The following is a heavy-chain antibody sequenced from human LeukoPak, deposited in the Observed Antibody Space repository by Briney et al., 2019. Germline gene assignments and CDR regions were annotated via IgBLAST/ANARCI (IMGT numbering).Heavy chain of an antibody. CDR1: GFTFSSYA. CDR3: ARGYSDAFDI. J-gene: IGHJ3*02. CDR2: IWYDGSNK. V-gene: IGHV3-33*08. Sequence: GGSLRLSCAASGFTFSSYAMSWVRQAPGKGLEWVAVIWYDGSNKYYADSVKGRFTISRDNSKNTLYLQMNSLRAEDTAVYYCARGYSDAFDIWGQGTMVTVSS. D-gene: IGHD5-18*01.